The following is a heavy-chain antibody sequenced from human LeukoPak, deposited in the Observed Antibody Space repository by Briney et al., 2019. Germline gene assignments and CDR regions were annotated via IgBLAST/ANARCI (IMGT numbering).Heavy chain of an antibody. CDR1: GFTFDDYG. CDR2: INWSGGST. D-gene: IGHD2-15*01. Sequence: GGSLRLSCAASGFTFDDYGMSWVRQAPGKGLEWVSGINWSGGSTGYADSVKGRFTISRDNAKNSLYLQMNSLRAEDTAVYYCARDSYCSGGSCYSRGLDYWGQGTLVTVSS. J-gene: IGHJ4*02. CDR3: ARDSYCSGGSCYSRGLDY. V-gene: IGHV3-20*04.